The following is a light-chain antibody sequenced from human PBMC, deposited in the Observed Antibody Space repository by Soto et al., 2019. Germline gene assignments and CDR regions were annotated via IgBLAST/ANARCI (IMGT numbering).Light chain of an antibody. CDR1: QSISDT. Sequence: EIVLTQSPVTLSVSPGGRATLSCRASQSISDTLAWYQQKPGQAPRLLIYSASRRATGFPGRFSGSGSGTDFTLTSSSLQSEDLAVYYCQQYKNWPWTFGQGTKVDIK. V-gene: IGKV3-15*01. CDR2: SAS. J-gene: IGKJ1*01. CDR3: QQYKNWPWT.